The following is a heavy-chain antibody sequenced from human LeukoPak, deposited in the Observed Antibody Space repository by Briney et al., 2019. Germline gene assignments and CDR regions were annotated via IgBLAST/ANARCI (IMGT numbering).Heavy chain of an antibody. J-gene: IGHJ3*02. D-gene: IGHD4-17*01. Sequence: QAGGSLRLSCAASGFTFSSYAMSWVRQAPGKGVEWVSAISGSGGSTYYADSVKGRFTISRDNAKNTLYLQMNSLRAEDTAVYYCAKADGMTTVTTDDAFDIWGQGTMVTVSS. CDR1: GFTFSSYA. CDR2: ISGSGGST. CDR3: AKADGMTTVTTDDAFDI. V-gene: IGHV3-23*01.